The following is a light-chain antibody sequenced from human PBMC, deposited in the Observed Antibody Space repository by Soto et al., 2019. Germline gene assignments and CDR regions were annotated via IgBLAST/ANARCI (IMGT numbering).Light chain of an antibody. CDR2: AAS. Sequence: DIQMTQSPSSLSASVGYIVTITCRASQNIRIYLNWYQQKPGKAPMLLIYAASSLQSGVPSRFGGSGSGTDFTLTITSLQPEDFATYYCQQSYSTPTFGGGTKVDIK. CDR3: QQSYSTPT. V-gene: IGKV1-39*01. J-gene: IGKJ4*01. CDR1: QNIRIY.